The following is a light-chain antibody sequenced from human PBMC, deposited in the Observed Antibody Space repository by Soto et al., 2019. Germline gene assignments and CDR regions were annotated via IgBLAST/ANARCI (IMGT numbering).Light chain of an antibody. CDR3: LHPNSFPWT. CDR1: QCIRND. Sequence: DIQMTQSPFSLSASVGDRVTITCRAIQCIRNDLGWYQQKPGKAPKRLFYAASSLQSGVPSRFSGSGDGTEFTLKNSSLQHEEFATYYCLHPNSFPWTFGQGTKVEIK. J-gene: IGKJ1*01. CDR2: AAS. V-gene: IGKV1-17*01.